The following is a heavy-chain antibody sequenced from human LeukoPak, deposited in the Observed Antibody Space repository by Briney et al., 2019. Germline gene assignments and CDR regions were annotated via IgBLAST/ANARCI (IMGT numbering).Heavy chain of an antibody. CDR2: ISNSGGST. D-gene: IGHD3-3*01. CDR1: GFTFSTYA. V-gene: IGHV3-23*01. CDR3: AKSLATTYHNFWDY. Sequence: GGSLRLSCAASGFTFSTYAMSWVRQAPGKGLEWVSAISNSGGSTYFADSVKGRFTISRDNSKNTLYLQMRSLRAEDSAEYYCAKSLATTYHNFWDYWGRGTLVTVSS. J-gene: IGHJ4*02.